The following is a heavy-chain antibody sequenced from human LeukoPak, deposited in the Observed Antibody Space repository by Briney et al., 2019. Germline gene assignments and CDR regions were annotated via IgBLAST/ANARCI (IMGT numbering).Heavy chain of an antibody. Sequence: GASVKVSCRASGYTFTSYYMHWVPQAPGQGLEWMGLINPTGDSTGYAQKFQGRVTMTRDMSTSTDFMELSSLRSEDTAVYYCARDNSVGDNAWWFDPWGQGTLVTVSS. D-gene: IGHD1-26*01. V-gene: IGHV1-46*01. J-gene: IGHJ5*02. CDR3: ARDNSVGDNAWWFDP. CDR1: GYTFTSYY. CDR2: INPTGDST.